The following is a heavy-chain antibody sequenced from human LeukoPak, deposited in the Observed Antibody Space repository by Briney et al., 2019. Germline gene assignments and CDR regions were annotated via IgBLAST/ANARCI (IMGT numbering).Heavy chain of an antibody. V-gene: IGHV3-23*01. J-gene: IGHJ4*02. CDR1: GFTFSSYA. Sequence: GGSLRLSCAASGFTFSSYAVSWVRQAPGKGLEWVSVICGRGDTTYYADSVKGRFTISRDNSKNTLYLQMNSLRAEDTAVYYCARGQVALGQLWLWKYYLYDFWGQGTLVTVPS. CDR2: ICGRGDTT. CDR3: ARGQVALGQLWLWKYYLYDF. D-gene: IGHD5-18*01.